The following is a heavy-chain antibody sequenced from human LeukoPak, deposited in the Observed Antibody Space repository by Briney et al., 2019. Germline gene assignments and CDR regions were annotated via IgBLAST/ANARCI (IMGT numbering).Heavy chain of an antibody. V-gene: IGHV3-21*01. D-gene: IGHD1-20*01. Sequence: AGGSLRLSCAASGFTFSSYSMNWVRQAPGKGLEWVSSISSSSSYIYYADPVKGRFTISKDNAKSSLYLQMNSLRAEDTAVYYCAREQGITGTSSGLDPWGEGTLVTVS. J-gene: IGHJ5*02. CDR1: GFTFSSYS. CDR3: AREQGITGTSSGLDP. CDR2: ISSSSSYI.